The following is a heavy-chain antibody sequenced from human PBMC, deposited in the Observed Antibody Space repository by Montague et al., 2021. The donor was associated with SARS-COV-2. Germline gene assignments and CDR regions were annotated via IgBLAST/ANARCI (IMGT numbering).Heavy chain of an antibody. CDR2: TYYRSKWYS. D-gene: IGHD6-19*01. V-gene: IGHV6-1*01. Sequence: CAISGDSVSSNRVAWSWNRPYPSRGVEWLGRTYYRSKWYSDYAPSVRGRLTVNPDASKNEFSLELNYVTPEDTAVYYCVRYSGWFYFDFWGQGTLVTVSS. J-gene: IGHJ4*02. CDR3: VRYSGWFYFDF. CDR1: GDSVSSNRVA.